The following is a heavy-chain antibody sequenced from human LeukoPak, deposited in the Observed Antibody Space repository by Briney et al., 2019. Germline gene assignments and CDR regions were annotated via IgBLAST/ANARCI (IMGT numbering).Heavy chain of an antibody. Sequence: ASVKVSCKASGGTFSSYAISWVRQAPGQGLEWMGRIIPILGIANYAQKFQGRVTITADKSTSTAYMELSSLRSEDTAVYYCARDLFSYYDSSGYFDYWGQGTLVTVSS. J-gene: IGHJ4*02. D-gene: IGHD3-22*01. CDR2: IIPILGIA. CDR3: ARDLFSYYDSSGYFDY. CDR1: GGTFSSYA. V-gene: IGHV1-69*04.